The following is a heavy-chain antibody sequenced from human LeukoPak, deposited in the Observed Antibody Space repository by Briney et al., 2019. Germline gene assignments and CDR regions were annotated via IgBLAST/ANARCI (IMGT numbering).Heavy chain of an antibody. D-gene: IGHD4-23*01. CDR1: GGSISSSSYY. V-gene: IGHV4-39*07. CDR3: ARRLGDNSDYWFDP. Sequence: PSETLSLTCTVSGGSISSSSYYWAWIRQPPGKGLEWIGSIYYNGKTYYNPSLESRVTISVDTSKNQFSLKLSSVTAADTAVYYCARRLGDNSDYWFDPWGQGTLVTVSS. CDR2: IYYNGKT. J-gene: IGHJ5*02.